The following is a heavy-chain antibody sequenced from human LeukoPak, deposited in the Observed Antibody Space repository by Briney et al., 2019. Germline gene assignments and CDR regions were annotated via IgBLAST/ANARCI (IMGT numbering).Heavy chain of an antibody. D-gene: IGHD2-15*01. J-gene: IGHJ3*02. CDR1: GGSINNYY. CDR3: ARGRYCSADICSGGDAFDI. V-gene: IGHV4-4*07. Sequence: SSETLSLTCTVSGGSINNYYWSWIRQPAGKGLEWIGRIYTRGSTNYNPSLKSRVTTSVDTSKNQFSLKLSSVTAADTAVYYCARGRYCSADICSGGDAFDIWGQGTMVSVSS. CDR2: IYTRGST.